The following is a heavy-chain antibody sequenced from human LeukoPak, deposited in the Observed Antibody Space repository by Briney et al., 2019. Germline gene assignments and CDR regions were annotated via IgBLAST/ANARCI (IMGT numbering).Heavy chain of an antibody. CDR3: ATPPYSSGWYDWFDP. CDR1: GYTLTELS. J-gene: IGHJ5*02. V-gene: IGHV1-24*01. Sequence: GASVKVSCKVSGYTLTELSMHWVRQAPGKGLEWMGGFDPEDGETIYAQKFQGRVTMTEDTSTDTAYMELSSLRSEDMAVYYCATPPYSSGWYDWFDPWGQGTLVTVSS. D-gene: IGHD6-19*01. CDR2: FDPEDGET.